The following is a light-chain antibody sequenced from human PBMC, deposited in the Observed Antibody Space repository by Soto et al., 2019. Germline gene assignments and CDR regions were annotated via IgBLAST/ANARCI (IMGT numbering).Light chain of an antibody. V-gene: IGKV3-20*01. CDR2: DTS. CDR1: QSVSSY. CDR3: QQYGSSPRT. Sequence: DIVLTQSPATLSLSPGERATLSCRASQSVSSYLAWYQQKPGQAPRLLIYDTSNRATGIPARFSGGGSGTDFTLTISRLEPEDFAVYYCQQYGSSPRTFGQGTKVDIK. J-gene: IGKJ1*01.